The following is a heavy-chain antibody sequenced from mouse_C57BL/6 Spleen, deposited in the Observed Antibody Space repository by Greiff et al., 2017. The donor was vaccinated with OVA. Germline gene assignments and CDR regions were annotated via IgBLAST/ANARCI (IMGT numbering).Heavy chain of an antibody. J-gene: IGHJ2*01. Sequence: DVHLVESGGGLVQPGGSLSLSCAASGFTFTDYYMSWVRQPPGKALEWLGFIRNKANGYTTEYSASVKGRFTISRDNSQSILYLQMNALRAEDSATYYCARDYYGSSYPFDYWGQGTTLTVSS. V-gene: IGHV7-3*01. D-gene: IGHD1-1*01. CDR2: IRNKANGYTT. CDR1: GFTFTDYY. CDR3: ARDYYGSSYPFDY.